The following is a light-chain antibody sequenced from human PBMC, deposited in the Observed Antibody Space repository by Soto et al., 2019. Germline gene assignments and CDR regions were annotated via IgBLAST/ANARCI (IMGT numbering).Light chain of an antibody. CDR1: QSINNY. V-gene: IGKV1-39*01. J-gene: IGKJ4*01. Sequence: ILMTQSPSYLSASVGDRVTITCRASQSINNYLNWYQQTPGKAPKLPIYFTSSLHIGVPLRFSGNGSVTDFTLTISSLQPEDFATYFCQQSYASPLTFAGGTKVDVK. CDR3: QQSYASPLT. CDR2: FTS.